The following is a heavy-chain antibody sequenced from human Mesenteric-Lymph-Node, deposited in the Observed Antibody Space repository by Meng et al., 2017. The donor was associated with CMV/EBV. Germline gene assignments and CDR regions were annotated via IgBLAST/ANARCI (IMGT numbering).Heavy chain of an antibody. CDR1: GFTFSSYA. CDR2: ISYDGSNK. J-gene: IGHJ1*01. CDR3: ASVVGNRWGVPADQTRYFQH. D-gene: IGHD2-2*01. V-gene: IGHV3-30*04. Sequence: GESLKISCAASGFTFSSYAIHWVRQAPGEGLEWVAVISYDGSNKYYADSVKGRFTISRDNSKNTLYLQMNSLRAEDTAVYYCASVVGNRWGVPADQTRYFQHWGQGTLVTVSS.